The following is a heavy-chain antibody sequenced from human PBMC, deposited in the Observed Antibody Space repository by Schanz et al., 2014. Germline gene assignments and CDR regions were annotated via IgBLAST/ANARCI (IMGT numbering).Heavy chain of an antibody. CDR2: MSGSGSTA. CDR3: AKYGGGYSCGFVAY. J-gene: IGHJ4*02. Sequence: EVQLLESGGGLVQPGGSLRLSCVASGFTFFGSFAMSWVRHAPGEGLEWVSGMSGSGSTADYADSVKGRFTISRDNSRKTLYLRMNSLRAGDTAGCYCAKYGGGYSCGFVAYWGQGILVTVSS. CDR1: GFTFFGSFA. D-gene: IGHD5-18*01. V-gene: IGHV3-23*01.